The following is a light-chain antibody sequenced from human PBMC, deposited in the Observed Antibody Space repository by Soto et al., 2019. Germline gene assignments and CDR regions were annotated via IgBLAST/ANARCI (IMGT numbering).Light chain of an antibody. CDR2: GAS. CDR1: HSISSSY. J-gene: IGKJ2*01. V-gene: IGKV3-20*01. Sequence: EIVLTQSPGTLSLSPGERATLSCRASHSISSSYLAWYQHKPGQAPRLLLYGASNRATGIPDRFSGSGSGTDFTLTISRLEPEDFAVYYCQHYGSSPPYTFGQGTKLETK. CDR3: QHYGSSPPYT.